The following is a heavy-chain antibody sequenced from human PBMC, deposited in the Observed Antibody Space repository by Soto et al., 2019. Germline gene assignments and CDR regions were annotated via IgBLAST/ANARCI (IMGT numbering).Heavy chain of an antibody. CDR2: FDPEDGET. J-gene: IGHJ4*02. Sequence: ASVKVSCKVSGYTLTELSMHWVRQAPGKGLEWMGGFDPEDGETIYAQKFQGRVTMTEDTSTDTAYMELSSLRYEDTAVYYCATDPWEFKASYFDYWGQGTLVTVSS. CDR1: GYTLTELS. CDR3: ATDPWEFKASYFDY. D-gene: IGHD1-26*01. V-gene: IGHV1-24*01.